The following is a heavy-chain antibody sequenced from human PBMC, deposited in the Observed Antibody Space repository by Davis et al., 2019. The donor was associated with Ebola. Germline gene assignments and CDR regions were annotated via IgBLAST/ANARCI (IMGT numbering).Heavy chain of an antibody. CDR2: IYSGGSR. CDR3: ASGFGNYLNY. Sequence: GKSLKISCAVSGFTVSSNYMNWVRQAPGKGLEWVSVIYSGGSRYYTDSVKGRFTISRDTSKNMLYLQMNSLRAEDTAVYFCASGFGNYLNYWGQGTLVTVSS. CDR1: GFTVSSNY. V-gene: IGHV3-53*01. D-gene: IGHD3-10*01. J-gene: IGHJ4*02.